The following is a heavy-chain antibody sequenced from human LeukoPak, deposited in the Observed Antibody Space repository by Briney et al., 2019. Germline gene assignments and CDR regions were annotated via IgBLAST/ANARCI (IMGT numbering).Heavy chain of an antibody. Sequence: ASVKVSCKVSGYTLTELSMHWVRQAPGKGLEWMGGFDPEDGETIYAQKFQGRVTMTEDTSTDTAYMELSSLRSEDTAVYYCATGLYCTNGVCPTAYWGQGTLVTVSS. J-gene: IGHJ4*02. D-gene: IGHD2-8*01. CDR1: GYTLTELS. CDR2: FDPEDGET. CDR3: ATGLYCTNGVCPTAY. V-gene: IGHV1-24*01.